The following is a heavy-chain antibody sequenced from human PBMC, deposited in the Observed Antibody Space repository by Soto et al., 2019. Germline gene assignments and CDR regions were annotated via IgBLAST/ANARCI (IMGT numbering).Heavy chain of an antibody. V-gene: IGHV2-5*01. D-gene: IGHD1-26*01. CDR3: AHRHELGSFDI. CDR2: IYWNDDK. J-gene: IGHJ3*02. Sequence: QITLKESGPTLVKPTQTLTLTCIFSGFSLSTRAVGVGWIRQPPGKALEWLALIYWNDDKRYSPSLKNRLTITKDTSKNHVVLTMTNMDPVDTATYYCAHRHELGSFDIWGQGTKVTVSS. CDR1: GFSLSTRAVG.